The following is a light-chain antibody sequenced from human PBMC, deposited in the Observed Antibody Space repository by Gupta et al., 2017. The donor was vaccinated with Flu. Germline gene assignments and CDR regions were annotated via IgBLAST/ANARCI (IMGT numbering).Light chain of an antibody. J-gene: IGLJ3*02. CDR2: YVT. V-gene: IGLV2-14*01. CDR1: SSDDSTYNY. Sequence: TISCTGTSSDDSTYNYVSWYHYHPGQAPRLMIYYVTNRPSGVSNRFSGSKSGNTASLTISGLQAEDEADYYCCSYTSSSTLWVFGGGTKLTVL. CDR3: CSYTSSSTLWV.